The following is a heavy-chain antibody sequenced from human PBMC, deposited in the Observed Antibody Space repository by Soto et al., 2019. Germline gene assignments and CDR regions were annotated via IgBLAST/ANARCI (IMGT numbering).Heavy chain of an antibody. CDR3: VKDTSYTLITIFGVVITSSLDY. CDR2: ISSNGGST. J-gene: IGHJ4*02. D-gene: IGHD3-3*01. V-gene: IGHV3-64D*06. Sequence: PVGSLRLSGSASGFTFSSYAMHWVRQAPGKGLEYASAISSNGGSTYYADSVKGRFTISRDNSKNTLYLQMSSLRAEDTAVYYCVKDTSYTLITIFGVVITSSLDYWGQGTLVTVSS. CDR1: GFTFSSYA.